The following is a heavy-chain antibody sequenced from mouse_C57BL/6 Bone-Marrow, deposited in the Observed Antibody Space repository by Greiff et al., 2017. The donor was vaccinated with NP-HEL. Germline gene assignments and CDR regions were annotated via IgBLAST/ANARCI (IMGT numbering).Heavy chain of an antibody. V-gene: IGHV5-4*01. CDR1: GFTFSSYA. CDR3: AREGGPYAMDY. CDR2: ISDGGSYT. Sequence: EVKLQESGGGLVKPGGSLKLSCAASGFTFSSYAMSWVRQTPEKRLEWVATISDGGSYTYYPDNVKGQFTISRDNAKNNLYLQMSHLKSEDTAMYYCAREGGPYAMDYWGQGTSVTVSS. J-gene: IGHJ4*01.